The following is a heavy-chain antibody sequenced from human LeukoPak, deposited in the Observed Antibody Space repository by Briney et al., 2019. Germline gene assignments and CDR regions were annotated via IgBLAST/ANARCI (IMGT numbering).Heavy chain of an antibody. CDR1: GFTFSSYS. CDR3: ARDKVVGPSNFDY. Sequence: GGSLRLSCAASGFTFSSYSMNWVRQAPGKGLEWVSSISGSSSYIYYADSVKGRFTISRDNAKNSLYLQMNSLRAEDTAVYYCARDKVVGPSNFDYWGQGTLVTVSS. CDR2: ISGSSSYI. V-gene: IGHV3-21*06. D-gene: IGHD1-26*01. J-gene: IGHJ4*02.